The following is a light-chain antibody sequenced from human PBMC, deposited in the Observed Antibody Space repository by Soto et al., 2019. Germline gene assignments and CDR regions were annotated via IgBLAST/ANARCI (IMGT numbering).Light chain of an antibody. J-gene: IGLJ1*01. CDR2: EVS. V-gene: IGLV2-14*01. CDR1: SSDVGAYNY. Sequence: QSALTQPASVSGPPGQSITISCTGTSSDVGAYNYVSWYQQRPGKAPKLMIYEVSNRPSGVSNRFSGSKSGNTASLTISGLQAEDEADYYCSSYISSSTLVFGTGTKVTVL. CDR3: SSYISSSTLV.